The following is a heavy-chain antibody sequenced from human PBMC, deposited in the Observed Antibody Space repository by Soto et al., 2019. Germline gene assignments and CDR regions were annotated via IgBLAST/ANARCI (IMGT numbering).Heavy chain of an antibody. Sequence: SETLSLTCTVSGGSISSYYWSWIRQPPGKGLEWIGYIYYSGSTNYNPSLKSRDTISVDTSKNQFSLKLSSVTAADTAVYYCARSDYATNSGNWFDPWGQGTLVTVSS. CDR1: GGSISSYY. CDR2: IYYSGST. J-gene: IGHJ5*02. D-gene: IGHD1-26*01. CDR3: ARSDYATNSGNWFDP. V-gene: IGHV4-59*01.